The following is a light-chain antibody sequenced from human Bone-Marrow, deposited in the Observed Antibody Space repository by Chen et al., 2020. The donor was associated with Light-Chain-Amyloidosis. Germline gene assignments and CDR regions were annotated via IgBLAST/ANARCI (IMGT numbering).Light chain of an antibody. Sequence: SYVLTQPFSVSVAPGQTATNDCGGNNIGSTSVHWYQQTPGQAPLLVVYDDSDRPSGIPERLSGSNSGNTATLTISRVEAGDEADYYCQVWDRSSDRPVFGGGTKLTVL. CDR1: NIGSTS. V-gene: IGLV3-21*02. CDR3: QVWDRSSDRPV. J-gene: IGLJ3*02. CDR2: DDS.